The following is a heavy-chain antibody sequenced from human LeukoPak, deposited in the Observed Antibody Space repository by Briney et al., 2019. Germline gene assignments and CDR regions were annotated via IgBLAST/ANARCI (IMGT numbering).Heavy chain of an antibody. CDR3: ARLAFEAPARPALGALDI. D-gene: IGHD1-14*01. CDR2: TRNKAKSYTT. Sequence: GGSLRLSCAASGFTFSDHYMDWVRQAPGKGLEWVGRTRNKAKSYTTEYAASVKGRFTISRDDSKNSLYLQMNSLKTEDTAVYYCARLAFEAPARPALGALDIWGQGTMVTVSS. V-gene: IGHV3-72*01. CDR1: GFTFSDHY. J-gene: IGHJ3*02.